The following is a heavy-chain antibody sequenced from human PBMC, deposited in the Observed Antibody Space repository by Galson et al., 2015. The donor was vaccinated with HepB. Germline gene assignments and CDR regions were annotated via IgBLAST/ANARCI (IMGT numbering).Heavy chain of an antibody. CDR1: GFTFSSYG. J-gene: IGHJ3*02. CDR2: IWYDGSNK. CDR3: AREIRGREGFAWLLGNYAFDI. V-gene: IGHV3-33*01. D-gene: IGHD3-9*01. Sequence: SLRLSCAASGFTFSSYGMHWVRQAPGKGLEWVAVIWYDGSNKYYADSVKGRFTISRDNSKTTLYLQMNSLRAEDTAVYYCAREIRGREGFAWLLGNYAFDIWGQGTMVTVSS.